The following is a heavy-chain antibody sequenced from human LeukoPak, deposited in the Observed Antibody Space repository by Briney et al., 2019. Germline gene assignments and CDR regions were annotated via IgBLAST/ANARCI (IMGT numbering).Heavy chain of an antibody. Sequence: GGSVKLSCAGSGFCFSNHATSWVRQAPGQGLEWVSTISNSGDATFYADAVKGRFTISRDNSKNTLYLQVYSLRAEDTAIYYCAKAPPYTKYFDYWGQGTLLTVSS. CDR3: AKAPPYTKYFDY. CDR1: GFCFSNHA. D-gene: IGHD1-1*01. J-gene: IGHJ4*02. V-gene: IGHV3-23*01. CDR2: ISNSGDAT.